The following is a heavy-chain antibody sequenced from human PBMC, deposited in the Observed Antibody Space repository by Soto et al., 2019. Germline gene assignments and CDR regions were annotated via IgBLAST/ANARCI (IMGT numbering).Heavy chain of an antibody. D-gene: IGHD3-22*01. J-gene: IGHJ4*02. CDR1: GYTFTSYV. Sequence: AAVKVSCKTSGYTFTSYVISWVRQAPGHGLEWMGWISADNHNTNVAQNFQGRVTLTTDTSTTTVFMELRNLRSDDTAVYYCARESRNYDALDYWGQGTLVTVSS. CDR2: ISADNHNT. CDR3: ARESRNYDALDY. V-gene: IGHV1-18*01.